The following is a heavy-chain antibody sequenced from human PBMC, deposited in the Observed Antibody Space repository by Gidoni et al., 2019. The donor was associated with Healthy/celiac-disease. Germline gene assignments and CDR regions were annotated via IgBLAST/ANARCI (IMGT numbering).Heavy chain of an antibody. CDR3: ARAVTVTFYYFDY. D-gene: IGHD4-17*01. J-gene: IGHJ4*02. V-gene: IGHV4-39*01. Sequence: QLQLQESGPGRVKPSETLSLTCTVSGGSISSSSYYWGWIRQPPGKGLEWIGSIYYRGSTYYHPSLKSRVTISVDTSKSQFSLKLSSVTAADTAVYYCARAVTVTFYYFDYWGQGTLVTVSS. CDR2: IYYRGST. CDR1: GGSISSSSYY.